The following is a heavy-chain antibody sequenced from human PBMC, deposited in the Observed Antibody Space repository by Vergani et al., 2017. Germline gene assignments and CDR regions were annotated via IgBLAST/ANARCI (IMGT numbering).Heavy chain of an antibody. J-gene: IGHJ6*03. CDR2: IIPIFGTA. D-gene: IGHD3-10*01. CDR1: GGTFSSYG. Sequence: QVQLVQSGAEVKKPGSSVKVSCKASGGTFSSYGISWVRQAPGQGLEWMGGIIPIFGTANYEQKFQGRVTITGDESTSTAYMGLSSLRSEDTAVYYCARAGSGSYPLYDYYYYMDVWGKGTTVTVSS. V-gene: IGHV1-69*01. CDR3: ARAGSGSYPLYDYYYYMDV.